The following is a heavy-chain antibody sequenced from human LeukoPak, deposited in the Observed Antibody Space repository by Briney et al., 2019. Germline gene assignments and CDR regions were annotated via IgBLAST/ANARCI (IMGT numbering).Heavy chain of an antibody. D-gene: IGHD3-10*01. V-gene: IGHV4-34*01. CDR2: INHSGST. J-gene: IGHJ6*02. Sequence: PSETLSLTCTVSGGSISDYYWNWIRQPPGKGLEWIGEINHSGSTNYNPSLKSRVTISVDTSKNQFSLKLSSVTAADTAVYYCGLSCLTQCPGYYYGMDVWGQGTTVTVSS. CDR1: GGSISDYY. CDR3: GLSCLTQCPGYYYGMDV.